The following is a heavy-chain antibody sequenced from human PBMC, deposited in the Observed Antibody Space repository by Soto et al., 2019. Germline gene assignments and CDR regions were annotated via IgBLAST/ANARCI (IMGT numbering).Heavy chain of an antibody. CDR1: GYTFTNYA. CDR2: IDAGNGNT. Sequence: QVQLVQSGAEVKKPGASVKVSCKASGYTFTNYAIHWVRQAPGQRLEWMGWIDAGNGNTKYSQNFQGRVTISRDASANTAYMELSSLRSEDTAVYHCAREHFRRGSGSPYYAMDVWGQGTTVTVSS. V-gene: IGHV1-3*01. CDR3: AREHFRRGSGSPYYAMDV. J-gene: IGHJ6*02. D-gene: IGHD3-10*01.